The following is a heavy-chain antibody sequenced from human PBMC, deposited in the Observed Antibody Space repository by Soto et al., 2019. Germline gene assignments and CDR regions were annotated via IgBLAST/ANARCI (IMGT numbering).Heavy chain of an antibody. D-gene: IGHD6-6*01. V-gene: IGHV3-23*01. CDR2: LSGDTRDT. J-gene: IGHJ4*02. Sequence: EVQLLESGGGLVQPGGSLRLSCAASGFSFSSHAMSWVRQAPGKGLDWVSSLSGDTRDTYAAGSVKGRFTISRDNSKNTVYLQMISLRAEDTAVYFCAKKCTGSSSMGCFDSWGQGTLVTVSS. CDR3: AKKCTGSSSMGCFDS. CDR1: GFSFSSHA.